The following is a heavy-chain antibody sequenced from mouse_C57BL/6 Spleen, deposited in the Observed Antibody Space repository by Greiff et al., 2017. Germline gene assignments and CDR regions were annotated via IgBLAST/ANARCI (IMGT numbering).Heavy chain of an antibody. D-gene: IGHD1-1*01. CDR1: GFTFSSYT. Sequence: EVKLVESGGGLVKPGGSLKLSCAASGFTFSSYTMSWVRQTPEKRLAWVATISGGGGNTYYPDSVKGRFTISRDNAKNTLYLQMSSLRSEDTALXYCARHCVTTVVEGYFDVWGTGTTVTVAS. V-gene: IGHV5-9*01. CDR3: ARHCVTTVVEGYFDV. J-gene: IGHJ1*03. CDR2: ISGGGGNT.